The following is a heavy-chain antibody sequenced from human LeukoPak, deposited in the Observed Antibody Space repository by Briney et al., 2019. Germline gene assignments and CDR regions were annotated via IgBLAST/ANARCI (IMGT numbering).Heavy chain of an antibody. CDR3: ARKYSGTNPFDY. V-gene: IGHV3-23*01. Sequence: GGSLRLSCAASGFTLNNYAMSWVRQAPGKGLEWVSIVNNSGGSTYYADSVKGRFTISRDLSKNTLYLQMNSLRAEDTALYYCARKYSGTNPFDYWGQGTLVTVSS. D-gene: IGHD1-26*01. CDR2: VNNSGGST. CDR1: GFTLNNYA. J-gene: IGHJ4*02.